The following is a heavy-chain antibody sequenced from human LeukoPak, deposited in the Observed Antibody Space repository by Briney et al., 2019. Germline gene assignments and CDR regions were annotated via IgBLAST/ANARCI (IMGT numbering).Heavy chain of an antibody. CDR3: SRLWGGNN. J-gene: IGHJ4*02. V-gene: IGHV3-73*01. D-gene: IGHD3-16*01. CDR2: VRSKAKSYPT. CDR1: GFTFGDSS. Sequence: PGGSLRLSCAAFGFTFGDSSTHWVRQASGKGLEWVGLVRSKAKSYPTAYAASVKGRFTISRDDSKNTAYLQMNSLKTEDTAVYYCSRLWGGNNWGQGTLVTVSS.